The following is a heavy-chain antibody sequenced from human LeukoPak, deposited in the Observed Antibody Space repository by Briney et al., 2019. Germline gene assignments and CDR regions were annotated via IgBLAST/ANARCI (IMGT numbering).Heavy chain of an antibody. V-gene: IGHV3-53*01. D-gene: IGHD3-16*01. CDR1: GFTVSDNN. CDR2: LHRDGSV. J-gene: IGHJ4*02. CDR3: VRVHGGGY. Sequence: GGSLRLSCAASGFTVSDNNLIWVRQAPGKGLEWVSTLHRDGSVRYADSVNGRFTISRDDSKNTLSLQMSSLRDEDTAVYYCVRVHGGGYWGQGTLVTVSS.